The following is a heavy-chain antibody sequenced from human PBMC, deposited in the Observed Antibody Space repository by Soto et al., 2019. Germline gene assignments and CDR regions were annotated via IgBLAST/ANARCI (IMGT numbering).Heavy chain of an antibody. Sequence: EVQLVESGGGLVKPGGYLRLSCAASGFTFSNAWMSWVRQAPGKGLEWVGRIKSKTDGGTTDYAAPVKGRFTISRDDSKNTLYLQMNSLKTEDTAVYYCTTVTILHSPRDYWGQGTLVTVSS. V-gene: IGHV3-15*01. J-gene: IGHJ4*02. D-gene: IGHD3-9*01. CDR2: IKSKTDGGTT. CDR3: TTVTILHSPRDY. CDR1: GFTFSNAW.